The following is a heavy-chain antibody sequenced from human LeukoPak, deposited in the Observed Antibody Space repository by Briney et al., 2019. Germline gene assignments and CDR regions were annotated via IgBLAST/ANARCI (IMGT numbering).Heavy chain of an antibody. V-gene: IGHV1-2*02. J-gene: IGHJ5*02. Sequence: ASVKVSCKASGYTFTGYYMHWVRQAPGQGLEWMGWINPNSGGTNYAQKFQGRVTMTRDTSISTAYMELSRLRSDDTAVYYCARDRITMVRGPKKGPDNWFDPWGQGTLVTVSS. D-gene: IGHD3-10*01. CDR3: ARDRITMVRGPKKGPDNWFDP. CDR1: GYTFTGYY. CDR2: INPNSGGT.